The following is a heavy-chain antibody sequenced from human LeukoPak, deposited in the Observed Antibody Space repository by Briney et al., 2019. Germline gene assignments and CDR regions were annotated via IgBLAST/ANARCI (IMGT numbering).Heavy chain of an antibody. CDR2: IYYSGST. V-gene: IGHV4-30-2*01. D-gene: IGHD6-13*01. CDR1: GGSISSGGYY. J-gene: IGHJ4*02. Sequence: SETLSLTCTVSGGSISSGGYYWSWIRQPPGKGLEWIGYIYYSGSTYYNPSLKSRVTISVDRSKNQFSLKLSSVTAADTAVYYCAKGSTSWLYVDYWGQGTLVTVSS. CDR3: AKGSTSWLYVDY.